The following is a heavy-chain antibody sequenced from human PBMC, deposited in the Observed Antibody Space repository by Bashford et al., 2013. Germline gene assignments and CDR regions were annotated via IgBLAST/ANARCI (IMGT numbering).Heavy chain of an antibody. CDR2: TDYSGSA. CDR1: DGSISSSHYY. CDR3: ARPLVRGRSSSGFDD. J-gene: IGHJ4*02. Sequence: SETLSLTCSVSDGSISSSHYYWGWIRQPPGKGLEWIASTDYSGSAYYNPSLKSRIALSVDTSKNQFSLKLSSVTAADTAVYYCARPLVRGRSSSGFDDWGQGTLVTVSS. D-gene: IGHD6-6*01. V-gene: IGHV4-39*01.